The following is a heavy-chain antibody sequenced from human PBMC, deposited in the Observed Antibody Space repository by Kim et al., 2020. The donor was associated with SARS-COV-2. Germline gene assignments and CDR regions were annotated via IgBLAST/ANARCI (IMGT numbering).Heavy chain of an antibody. V-gene: IGHV3-21*01. CDR2: IGGSDNFI. Sequence: GGSLRLSCVASGFTFSISRMNWVRQAPGKGLEWVSSIGGSDNFISYSDSVKGRLTISTDNAKNSLYLQMDSLRAEDTAVYYCTRAGGIFNFDLWGRGTL. CDR3: TRAGGIFNFDL. J-gene: IGHJ2*01. CDR1: GFTFSISR.